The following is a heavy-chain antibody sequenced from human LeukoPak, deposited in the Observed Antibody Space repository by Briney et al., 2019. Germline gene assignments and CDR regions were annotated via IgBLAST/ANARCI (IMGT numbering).Heavy chain of an antibody. J-gene: IGHJ6*03. D-gene: IGHD3-3*01. V-gene: IGHV3-21*01. CDR3: ARVAGGYDFWSGWGYYYYMDV. CDR1: GFTFSSYS. CDR2: ISSSSSYI. Sequence: GGSLRLSCAASGFTFSSYSMNWVRQAPGKGLEWVSSISSSSSYIYYADSVKGRFTISRDNAKNSLYLQMNSLRAEDTAVYYCARVAGGYDFWSGWGYYYYMDVWGKGTTVTVSS.